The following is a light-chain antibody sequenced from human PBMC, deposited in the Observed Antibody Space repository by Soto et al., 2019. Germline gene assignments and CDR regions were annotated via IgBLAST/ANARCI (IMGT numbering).Light chain of an antibody. J-gene: IGLJ3*02. CDR2: DVS. CDR3: SSSTSTIVK. Sequence: QSALTQPASVSGSPGQSITISCTGTSSDIGGYKYVSWYQQHPGKAPKLMIYDVSHRPSGVSYRFSASKSGNTASLTISDLQDEDEADYYCSSSTSTIVKFGGGTKLTVL. V-gene: IGLV2-14*01. CDR1: SSDIGGYKY.